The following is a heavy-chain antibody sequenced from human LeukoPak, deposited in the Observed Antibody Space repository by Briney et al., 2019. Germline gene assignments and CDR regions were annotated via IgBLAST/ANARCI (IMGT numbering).Heavy chain of an antibody. CDR1: GFTFINAW. V-gene: IGHV3-33*08. Sequence: GGSLRLSCAASGFTFINAWLTWVRQAPGKGLEWLAVMWFDGSHKYYADSVKGRFTISRDNSKSMLYLQMNSLRAEDTAVYYCARDITGDPPPYYFDYWGQGSLVTVSS. J-gene: IGHJ4*02. D-gene: IGHD7-27*01. CDR3: ARDITGDPPPYYFDY. CDR2: MWFDGSHK.